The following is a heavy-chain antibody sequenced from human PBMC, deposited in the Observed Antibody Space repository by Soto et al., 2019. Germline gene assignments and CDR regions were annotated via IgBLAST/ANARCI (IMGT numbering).Heavy chain of an antibody. J-gene: IGHJ4*02. CDR1: GGTFKTYT. D-gene: IGHD1-26*01. V-gene: IGHV1-69*06. Sequence: QVQLVQSGAEVKKPGSSVNVSCAASGGTFKTYTINWVRQAPGQGLEWIGQIIPMYDSANYAQRFQGRVTISADKSTNIAYMELSGLRSEDTALYYCATWRTYSGSYCFDYWDQGTLVSVSS. CDR2: IIPMYDSA. CDR3: ATWRTYSGSYCFDY.